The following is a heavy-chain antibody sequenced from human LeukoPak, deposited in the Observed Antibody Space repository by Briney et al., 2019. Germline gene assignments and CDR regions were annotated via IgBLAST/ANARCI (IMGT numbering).Heavy chain of an antibody. Sequence: QPGGSLRLSCAVSGFTFSSYAMTWVRQAPGKGLEWVSGISASGDSTVYADSVKGRFTISRDNSKNTLYLQVSNLRAEDTAVYYCAKSLGRSGYDLDYWGQGTLVTVSS. CDR3: AKSLGRSGYDLDY. V-gene: IGHV3-23*01. J-gene: IGHJ4*02. CDR2: ISASGDST. CDR1: GFTFSSYA. D-gene: IGHD5-12*01.